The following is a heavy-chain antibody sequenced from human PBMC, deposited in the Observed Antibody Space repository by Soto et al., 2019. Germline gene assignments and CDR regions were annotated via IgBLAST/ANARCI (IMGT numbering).Heavy chain of an antibody. V-gene: IGHV3-23*01. D-gene: IGHD1-20*01. CDR3: AKPPDYNWNDY. CDR1: GFTFSSYG. J-gene: IGHJ4*02. Sequence: GGSLRLSCAASGFTFSSYGMHWVRQAPGKGLEWVSAISGSGGSTYYADSVKGRFTISRDNSKNTLYLQMNSLRAEDTAVYYCAKPPDYNWNDYWGQGTLVTVSS. CDR2: ISGSGGST.